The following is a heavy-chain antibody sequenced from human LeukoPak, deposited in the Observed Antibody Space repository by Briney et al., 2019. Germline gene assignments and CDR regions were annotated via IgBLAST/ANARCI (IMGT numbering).Heavy chain of an antibody. J-gene: IGHJ4*02. CDR2: ISYSGST. CDR3: ARDSGARFDY. D-gene: IGHD4-17*01. V-gene: IGHV4-59*11. CDR1: GGSIGSHY. Sequence: SETLSLTCTVSGGSIGSHYWHWIRQSLEKGLEWIGYISYSGSTSYNPSLESRVTASVDTSKNQFSLKLRSVTAADTAVYYCARDSGARFDYWGQGTLVTVSS.